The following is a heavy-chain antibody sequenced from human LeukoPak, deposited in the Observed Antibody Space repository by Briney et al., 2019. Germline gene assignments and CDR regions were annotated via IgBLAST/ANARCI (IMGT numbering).Heavy chain of an antibody. J-gene: IGHJ6*03. CDR2: ISSSSSYI. D-gene: IGHD5-18*01. V-gene: IGHV3-21*01. Sequence: GGSLRLSCAASGFTFSSYSMNWVRQAPGKGLEWVSSISSSSSYIYYADSVKGRFTISRDNAKNSLYLQMNSLRAEDTAVYYCARDISVRGDYSYGYVYYYCYMDVWGKGTTVTVSS. CDR1: GFTFSSYS. CDR3: ARDISVRGDYSYGYVYYYCYMDV.